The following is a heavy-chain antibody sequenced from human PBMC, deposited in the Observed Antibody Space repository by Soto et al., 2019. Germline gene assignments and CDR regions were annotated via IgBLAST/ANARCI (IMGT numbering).Heavy chain of an antibody. Sequence: EVQLLESGGGLVQPGGSLRLSCVASGFSFSGYAMSWVRPAPGKGLVWVSSITGTGVSIYYADSVRGRFTISRDNSKNTLYLQMSSLRAADAARYYCAKDSIPYSSSYDLDHWGRGALVTFSS. CDR1: GFSFSGYA. V-gene: IGHV3-23*01. J-gene: IGHJ4*02. CDR3: AKDSIPYSSSYDLDH. CDR2: ITGTGVSI. D-gene: IGHD6-6*01.